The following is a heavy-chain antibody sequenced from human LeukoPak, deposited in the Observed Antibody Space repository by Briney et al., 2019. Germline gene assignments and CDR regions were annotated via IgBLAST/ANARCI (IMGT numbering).Heavy chain of an antibody. CDR1: GGSFSGYY. CDR2: INHSGST. D-gene: IGHD3-3*01. J-gene: IGHJ5*02. V-gene: IGHV4-34*01. Sequence: SETLSLTCAVYGGSFSGYYWSWIRQPPGKGLEWIGEINHSGSTNYNPSLKSRVTISVDTSKNQFSLKLSSVTAADTAVYYCARTSGPYDFWSGYPNWFDPWGQGTLVTVSS. CDR3: ARTSGPYDFWSGYPNWFDP.